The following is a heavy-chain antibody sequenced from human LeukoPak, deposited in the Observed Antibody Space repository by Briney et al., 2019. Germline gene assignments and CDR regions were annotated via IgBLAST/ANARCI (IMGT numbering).Heavy chain of an antibody. CDR2: IKQDGSEK. J-gene: IGHJ3*02. Sequence: PGGSLRLSCAASGFTFSSYAMSWVRQAPGKGLEWVANIKQDGSEKYYVDSVKGRFTISRDNAKNSLYLQMNSLRAEDTAVYYCARERPRFLEWLSDAFDIWGQGTMVTVSS. V-gene: IGHV3-7*01. CDR3: ARERPRFLEWLSDAFDI. D-gene: IGHD3-3*01. CDR1: GFTFSSYA.